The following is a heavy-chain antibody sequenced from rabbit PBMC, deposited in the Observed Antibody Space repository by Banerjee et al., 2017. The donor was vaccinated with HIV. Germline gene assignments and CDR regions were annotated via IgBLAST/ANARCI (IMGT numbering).Heavy chain of an antibody. CDR2: INSNTGNT. CDR3: ARDLAGVIGWNFNL. CDR1: GFSFSSYN. D-gene: IGHD4-1*01. V-gene: IGHV1S45*01. Sequence: QEQLEESGGDLVKPEGSLTHTCTASGFSFSSYNMCWVRQAPGKGLEWIACINSNTGNTVYASWAKGPFTISKTSSTTVTLQMTSLTAAYTATYFCARDLAGVIGWNFNLWGQWTLVTFS. J-gene: IGHJ4*01.